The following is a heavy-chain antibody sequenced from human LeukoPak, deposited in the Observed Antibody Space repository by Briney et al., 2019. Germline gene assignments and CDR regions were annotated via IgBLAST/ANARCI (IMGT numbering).Heavy chain of an antibody. CDR1: GGTFSSYA. V-gene: IGHV1-69*01. CDR2: IIPIFGTA. D-gene: IGHD6-13*01. CDR3: AARPYSSSWYDPYYFDY. Sequence: ASVKVSCKASGGTFSSYAISWVRQAPRQGLEWMGGIIPIFGTANYAQKFQGRVTITADESTSTAYMELSSLRSEDTAVYYCAARPYSSSWYDPYYFDYWGQGTLVTVSS. J-gene: IGHJ4*02.